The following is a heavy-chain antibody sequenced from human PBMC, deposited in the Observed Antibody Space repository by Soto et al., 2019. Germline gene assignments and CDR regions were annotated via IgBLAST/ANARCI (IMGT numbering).Heavy chain of an antibody. CDR1: GFTFSSYA. Sequence: EVQLLESGGGLVQPGGSLRLSCAASGFTFSSYAMSWVRQAPGKGLEWVSALSGSGGSTYYADSVKGRFTISRDNSKNTLYLHMNSLRAEDTPVYYCAKVDIVVVVAATPDAFDIWGQGTMVTVSS. CDR3: AKVDIVVVVAATPDAFDI. J-gene: IGHJ3*02. CDR2: LSGSGGST. D-gene: IGHD2-15*01. V-gene: IGHV3-23*01.